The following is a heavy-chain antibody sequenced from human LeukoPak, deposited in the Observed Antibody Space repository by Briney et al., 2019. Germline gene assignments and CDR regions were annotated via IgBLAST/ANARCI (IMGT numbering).Heavy chain of an antibody. J-gene: IGHJ4*02. V-gene: IGHV4-34*01. CDR3: ARGWDSSASVDY. CDR2: INHSGST. D-gene: IGHD3-22*01. Sequence: SETLSLTCAVYGGPFSGYYWSWIRQPPGKGLEWIGEINHSGSTNYNPSLKSRVTISVDTSKNQFSLKLSSVTAADTAVYYCARGWDSSASVDYWGQGTLVTVSS. CDR1: GGPFSGYY.